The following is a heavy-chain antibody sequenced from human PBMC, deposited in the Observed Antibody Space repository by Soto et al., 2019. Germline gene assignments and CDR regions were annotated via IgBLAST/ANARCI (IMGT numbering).Heavy chain of an antibody. J-gene: IGHJ5*02. D-gene: IGHD6-13*01. V-gene: IGHV3-30*18. Sequence: PGESLRLSCAASVFTFISYGMHWVRQPPGKGLEWVAVISYDGSNKYYAGSVKGRFTISRDNSKNTLYLQMNSLRAKDTAVYYCAKPPPHIAAAWGQGTLVTVSS. CDR1: VFTFISYG. CDR2: ISYDGSNK. CDR3: AKPPPHIAAA.